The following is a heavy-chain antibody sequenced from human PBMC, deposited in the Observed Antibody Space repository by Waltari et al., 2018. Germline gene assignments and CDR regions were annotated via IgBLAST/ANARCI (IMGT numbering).Heavy chain of an antibody. D-gene: IGHD4-4*01. CDR3: ARRGGGNFPFYFDY. CDR1: GDSLSGYY. J-gene: IGHJ4*02. Sequence: QVQLQQWGAGLLKPSETLSPTCAVYGDSLSGYYWSWIRETPGKGLEWIGEIHDSGKTNYNPSLKSRVTISRLTSKNQFSLKLSSVTAADTAVYYCARRGGGNFPFYFDYWGLGTLVAVSS. V-gene: IGHV4-34*02. CDR2: IHDSGKT.